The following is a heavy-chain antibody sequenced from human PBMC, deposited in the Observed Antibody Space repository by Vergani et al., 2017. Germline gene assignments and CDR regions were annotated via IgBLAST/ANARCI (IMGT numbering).Heavy chain of an antibody. CDR2: IYHSGST. D-gene: IGHD2-2*01. J-gene: IGHJ3*02. Sequence: QVQLQESGPGLVKPSQTLSLTCSVSGDSISSGVYYWNWIRQHPGKGLEWIGYIYHSGSTYYNPSLKSRVTISVDRSKNQFSLKLSSVTAADTAVYYCARFSSTSCYAFDIWGQGTMVTVSS. CDR1: GDSISSGVYY. CDR3: ARFSSTSCYAFDI. V-gene: IGHV4-30-4*01.